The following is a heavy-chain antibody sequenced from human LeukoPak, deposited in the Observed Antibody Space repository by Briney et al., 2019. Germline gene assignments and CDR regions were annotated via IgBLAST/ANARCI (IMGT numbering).Heavy chain of an antibody. CDR3: AKDAYGSGSYYGDY. D-gene: IGHD3-10*01. V-gene: IGHV3-23*01. J-gene: IGHJ4*02. Sequence: GGSLRLSCAASGFTFSSYGMSWVRQAPGKGLEWVSAISGSGGSTYYADSVKGQFTISRDNSKNTLYLQMNSLRAEDTAVYYCAKDAYGSGSYYGDYWGQGTLVTVSS. CDR2: ISGSGGST. CDR1: GFTFSSYG.